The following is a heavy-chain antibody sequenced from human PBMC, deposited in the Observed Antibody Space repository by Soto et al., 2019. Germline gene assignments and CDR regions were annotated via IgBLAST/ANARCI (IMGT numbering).Heavy chain of an antibody. CDR1: GFSFNDYW. V-gene: IGHV3-74*01. Sequence: PGGSLRLSCAASGFSFNDYWMHWVRQAPGQGLLWVSRIHMDGRTTTYADSVKGRFTIYRDNANNMMYLQMNSLRVEDTAVYYCGRGGLSGGCSNYGSWGQGALVTVYS. D-gene: IGHD1-26*01. J-gene: IGHJ5*02. CDR2: IHMDGRTT. CDR3: GRGGLSGGCSNYGS.